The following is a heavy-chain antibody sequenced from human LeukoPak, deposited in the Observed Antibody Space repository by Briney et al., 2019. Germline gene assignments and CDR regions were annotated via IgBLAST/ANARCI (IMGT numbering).Heavy chain of an antibody. CDR3: AKDFVNYGDSPLFDY. Sequence: GGSLRLSCAASGFIFDDHGMHWVRQAPGKGLEWVSGISWSSGIIGYADSVKGRFTISRDNAKNSLYLQMNSLRAEDTALYYCAKDFVNYGDSPLFDYWGQGTLVTVSS. J-gene: IGHJ4*02. CDR2: ISWSSGII. V-gene: IGHV3-9*01. CDR1: GFIFDDHG. D-gene: IGHD4-17*01.